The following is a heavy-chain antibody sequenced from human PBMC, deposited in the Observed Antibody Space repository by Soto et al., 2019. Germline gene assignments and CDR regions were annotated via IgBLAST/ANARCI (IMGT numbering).Heavy chain of an antibody. CDR1: GYTFTGYY. V-gene: IGHV1-2*04. CDR3: ARGRLLDYYYYYGMDV. Sequence: ASVKVSCKASGYTFTGYYMHWVRQAPGQGLEWMGWINPNGGGTNYAQKFQGWVTMTRDTSISTAYMELSRLRSDDTAVYYCARGRLLDYYYYYGMDVWGQGTTVTVSS. CDR2: INPNGGGT. D-gene: IGHD5-18*01. J-gene: IGHJ6*02.